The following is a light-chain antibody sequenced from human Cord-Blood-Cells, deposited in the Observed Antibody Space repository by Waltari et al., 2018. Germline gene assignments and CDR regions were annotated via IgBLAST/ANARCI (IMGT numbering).Light chain of an antibody. CDR2: DVS. CDR3: CSYAGSYTLV. Sequence: QSALTQPRSVSGSPGQSVTISCTGTSRDVGGYNYVSRYQQHPGKAPQLMIYDVSKRPSGVPDRFSGSKSGNTASLTISGLQAEDEADYYCCSYAGSYTLVFGGGTKLTVL. CDR1: SRDVGGYNY. J-gene: IGLJ2*01. V-gene: IGLV2-11*01.